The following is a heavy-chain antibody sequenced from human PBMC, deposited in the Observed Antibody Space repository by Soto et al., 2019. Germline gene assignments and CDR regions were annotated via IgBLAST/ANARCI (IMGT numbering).Heavy chain of an antibody. CDR2: IIAHNGNT. CDR1: GYTFTSCG. Sequence: QVQLVQYGAEVKKPGASVKVSCKASGYTFTSCGISWVRQAHGQGLEWMGWIIAHNGNTNYAQKLQGRVTMTTDTSTSTAYMELRSPRSDDTAVYYCARDVGYGQIAYWGQGTLVTVSS. J-gene: IGHJ4*02. D-gene: IGHD5-18*01. CDR3: ARDVGYGQIAY. V-gene: IGHV1-18*01.